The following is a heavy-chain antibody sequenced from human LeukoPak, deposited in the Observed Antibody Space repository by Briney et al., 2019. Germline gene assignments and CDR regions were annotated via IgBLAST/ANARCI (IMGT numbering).Heavy chain of an antibody. Sequence: GGSLRLSCAASGFTLSSYGMSWVRQAPGKGLEWVSAISGSGGSTYYADSVKGRFTISRDNAKNPLYLQMNSLRAEDTAVYYCARVAVAADYWGQGTLVTVSS. CDR1: GFTLSSYG. CDR2: ISGSGGST. V-gene: IGHV3-23*01. CDR3: ARVAVAADY. J-gene: IGHJ4*02. D-gene: IGHD6-19*01.